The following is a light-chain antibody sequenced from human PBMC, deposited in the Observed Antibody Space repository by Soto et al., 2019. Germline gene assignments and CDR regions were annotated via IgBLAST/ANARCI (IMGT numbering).Light chain of an antibody. Sequence: EVVLTQSPATLSLSPGERAKLSCRTSQSVSRTLAWYQQKSGQAPRLLIYDASNRATGIPTRVSGSGSWTDFTLTISSLEPDDFAVYYCQQRYNWPRTFGQGPKVVIK. CDR1: QSVSRT. CDR2: DAS. J-gene: IGKJ1*01. CDR3: QQRYNWPRT. V-gene: IGKV3-11*01.